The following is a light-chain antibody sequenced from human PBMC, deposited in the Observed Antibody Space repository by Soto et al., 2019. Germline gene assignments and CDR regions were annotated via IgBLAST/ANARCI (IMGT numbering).Light chain of an antibody. CDR3: SSYTSSSTLV. V-gene: IGLV2-14*01. CDR2: EVS. Sequence: QSVMTQPASVSGSPGQSITISCTGTSSDVGGYNYVSWYQQHPGKAPKFLISEVSNRPSGVSNRFSASKSGNTASLTISWLQAEDEADYYFSSYTSSSTLVFGTGTKVTVL. CDR1: SSDVGGYNY. J-gene: IGLJ1*01.